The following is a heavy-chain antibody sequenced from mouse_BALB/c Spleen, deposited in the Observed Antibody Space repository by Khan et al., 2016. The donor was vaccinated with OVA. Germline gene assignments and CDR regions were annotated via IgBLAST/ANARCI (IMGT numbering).Heavy chain of an antibody. CDR3: ARAGWDVFAY. J-gene: IGHJ3*01. CDR2: IYPGSDST. D-gene: IGHD4-1*01. V-gene: IGHV1-77*01. Sequence: HVQLQQSGPELVKPGASVKMSCKASGYTFTDYVMNWVKQRNGQGLEWIGQIYPGSDSTYYNEKFKGKATLTADRSSSTAYMQLSNLTSEDAAVDFCARAGWDVFAYWGQGTLVTVSA. CDR1: GYTFTDYV.